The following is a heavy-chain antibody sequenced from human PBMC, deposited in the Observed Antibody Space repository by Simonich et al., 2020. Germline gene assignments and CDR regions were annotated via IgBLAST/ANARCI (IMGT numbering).Heavy chain of an antibody. J-gene: IGHJ4*02. CDR1: GGSLSNYY. Sequence: QVQLQESGPGLVKPSETLSLTCTVSGGSLSNYYWSWIRQPPGKGLEWIGYIYYSGSTNYNPYLKSRVTISVDTSKNQFSLKLSSVTAADTAVYYCARHDRWLQFYFDYWGQGTLVTVSS. V-gene: IGHV4-59*08. D-gene: IGHD5-12*01. CDR3: ARHDRWLQFYFDY. CDR2: IYYSGST.